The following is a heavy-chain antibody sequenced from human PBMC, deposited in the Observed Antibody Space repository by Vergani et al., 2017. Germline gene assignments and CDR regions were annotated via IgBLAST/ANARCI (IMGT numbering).Heavy chain of an antibody. CDR3: ARALYYDILTGYYGDYYYMDV. CDR1: GFTVSSNY. D-gene: IGHD3-9*01. J-gene: IGHJ6*03. CDR2: IYSGGST. V-gene: IGHV3-53*01. Sequence: EVQLVESGGGLIQPGGSLRLSCAASGFTVSSNYMSWVRQAPGKGLEWVSVIYSGGSTYYADSVKDRFTISRDNSKNTLYLQMNSLRAEDTAVYYCARALYYDILTGYYGDYYYMDVWGKGTTVTVSS.